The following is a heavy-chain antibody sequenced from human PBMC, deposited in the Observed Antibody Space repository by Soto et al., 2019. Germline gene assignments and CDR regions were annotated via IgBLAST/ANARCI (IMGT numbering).Heavy chain of an antibody. CDR2: INHSGST. Sequence: QVQLQQWGAGLLKPSETLSLTCAVYGGSFSGYYWSWIRQPPGKGLEWIGEINHSGSTNYNPSLKSRGTISVDTSKNQFSLKLSSVTAADTAVYYCASRPRIRYCSGGSCYGATYYYGMDVWGQGTTVTVSS. CDR1: GGSFSGYY. D-gene: IGHD2-15*01. V-gene: IGHV4-34*01. CDR3: ASRPRIRYCSGGSCYGATYYYGMDV. J-gene: IGHJ6*02.